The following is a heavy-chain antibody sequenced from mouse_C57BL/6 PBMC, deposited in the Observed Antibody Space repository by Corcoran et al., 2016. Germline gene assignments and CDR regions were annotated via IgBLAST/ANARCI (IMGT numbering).Heavy chain of an antibody. CDR1: GYTFTDYY. D-gene: IGHD4-1*01. CDR2: INPNNGGT. Sequence: EVQLQQSGPELVKPGASVKISCKASGYTFTDYYMNWVKQSHGKSLEWIGDINPNNGGTSYNQKFKGKATLTVDKSSSTAYMELRSLTSEDSAVYYCAGTGTPWYVDVWGTGTTVTVSS. J-gene: IGHJ1*03. CDR3: AGTGTPWYVDV. V-gene: IGHV1-26*01.